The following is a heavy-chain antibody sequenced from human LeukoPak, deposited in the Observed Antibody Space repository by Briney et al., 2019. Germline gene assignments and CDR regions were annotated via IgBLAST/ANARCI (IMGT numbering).Heavy chain of an antibody. J-gene: IGHJ4*02. D-gene: IGHD6-13*01. CDR2: INPNSGGT. CDR3: ARSAGYSPSDIDY. Sequence: ASVKVSCKASGYTFTGYYMHLVRQAPGQGLEWMGWINPNSGGTNSAQKFQGRVTMTRDASVGTAYMELSRLTSDETGVYYCARSAGYSPSDIDYWGQGNLVTVSS. V-gene: IGHV1-2*02. CDR1: GYTFTGYY.